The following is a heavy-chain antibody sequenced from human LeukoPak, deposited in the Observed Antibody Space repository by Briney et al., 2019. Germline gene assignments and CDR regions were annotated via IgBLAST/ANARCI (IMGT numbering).Heavy chain of an antibody. V-gene: IGHV1-2*02. CDR3: ARDPGGKGDWFDP. D-gene: IGHD3-16*01. J-gene: IGHJ5*02. CDR2: INPNSGGT. CDR1: GYTFTGYY. Sequence: GASVKVSCKASGYTFTGYYMHWVRQAPGQGLEWMGWINPNSGGTNYAQKFQGRVTMTRDTSISTAYMELSRLRSDDTAVYYCARDPGGKGDWFDPWGQGTLVTVSS.